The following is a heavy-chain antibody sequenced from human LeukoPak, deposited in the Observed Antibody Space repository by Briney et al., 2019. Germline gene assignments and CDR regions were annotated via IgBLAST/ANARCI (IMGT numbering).Heavy chain of an antibody. CDR1: GGTFSSYA. CDR2: IIPIFGTA. V-gene: IGHV1-69*01. D-gene: IGHD4-23*01. CDR3: ARGYGGDAFDI. Sequence: SVKVSCKASGGTFSSYAISWVRQAPGQGLECMGGIIPIFGTANYAQKFQDRVTITADESTSTAYMELSSLRSEDTAVYYCARGYGGDAFDIWGQGTMVTVSS. J-gene: IGHJ3*02.